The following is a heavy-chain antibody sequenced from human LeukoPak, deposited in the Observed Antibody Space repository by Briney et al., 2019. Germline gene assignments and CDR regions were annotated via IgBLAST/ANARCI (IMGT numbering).Heavy chain of an antibody. V-gene: IGHV4-59*01. J-gene: IGHJ4*02. CDR2: IYYSGGT. D-gene: IGHD3-22*01. CDR1: DGSISNFY. CDR3: ARVNYDGTGYNFDY. Sequence: PSETLSLTCTVSDGSISNFYWSWIRQPPGKGLEWIGYIYYSGGTNYNPSLQSRVTISVDTSKSQFSLKLSSVTAADTAVYYCARVNYDGTGYNFDYWGQGTLVTVSS.